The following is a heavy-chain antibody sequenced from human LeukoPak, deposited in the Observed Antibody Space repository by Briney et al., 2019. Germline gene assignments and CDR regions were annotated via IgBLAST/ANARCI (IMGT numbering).Heavy chain of an antibody. CDR2: INPTSGGA. J-gene: IGHJ4*02. Sequence: ASVTVSCKASVYTFTDYYMHWLRPPPGQGLEWMGWINPTSGGANYAQKFQGRVTMTRDTSISTAYMELSRLRSDDTAVYYCARDPLGYCSGGSCPRYYFDYWGQGTLVTVSS. D-gene: IGHD2-15*01. V-gene: IGHV1-2*02. CDR3: ARDPLGYCSGGSCPRYYFDY. CDR1: VYTFTDYY.